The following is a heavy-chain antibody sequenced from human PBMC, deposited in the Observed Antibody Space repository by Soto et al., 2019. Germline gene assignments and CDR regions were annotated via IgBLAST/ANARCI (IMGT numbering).Heavy chain of an antibody. CDR2: IYYSGST. V-gene: IGHV4-59*01. CDR1: GGSISSYY. Sequence: QVQLQESGPGLVKPSETLSLTCTVSGGSISSYYWSWIRQPPGKGLEWIVYIYYSGSTNYHPSLKSRVPISVDTSKNQFSLKLSSVTAADTAVYYCARDRCTSCYDYYYGMDVWGQGTTVTVSS. J-gene: IGHJ6*02. D-gene: IGHD2-2*01. CDR3: ARDRCTSCYDYYYGMDV.